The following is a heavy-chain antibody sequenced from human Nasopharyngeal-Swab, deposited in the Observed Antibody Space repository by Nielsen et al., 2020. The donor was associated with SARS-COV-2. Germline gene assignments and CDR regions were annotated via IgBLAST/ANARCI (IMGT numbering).Heavy chain of an antibody. V-gene: IGHV3-33*01. CDR3: ARDLATVTTTPGMDV. D-gene: IGHD4-17*01. CDR2: IWYDGSNK. J-gene: IGHJ6*02. Sequence: WIRQPPGKGLEWVAVIWYDGSNKYYADSVKGRFTISRDNSKNTLYLQMNSLRAEDTAVYCCARDLATVTTTPGMDVWGQGTTVTVSS.